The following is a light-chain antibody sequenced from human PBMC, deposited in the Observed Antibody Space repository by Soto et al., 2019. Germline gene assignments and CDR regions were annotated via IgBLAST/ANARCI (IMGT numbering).Light chain of an antibody. CDR3: QVWYSSSAVV. J-gene: IGLJ2*01. CDR2: SDR. CDR1: NIGSKA. Sequence: SYELTQPHSVSVATAQMASITCGGNNIGSKAVHWYQQKPGKDPVLVIYSDRNRPSGIPARFSGSNPGNTATLTISRIEAGYEADSYCQVWYSSSAVVFGGGAELTVL. V-gene: IGLV3-12*02.